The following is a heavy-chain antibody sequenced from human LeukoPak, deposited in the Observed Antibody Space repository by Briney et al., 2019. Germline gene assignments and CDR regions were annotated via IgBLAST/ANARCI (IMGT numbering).Heavy chain of an antibody. J-gene: IGHJ4*02. CDR1: GFTFGTYW. Sequence: PGGFLRLSCAASGFTFGTYWMNWVRQVPGTGLEWVANIGPDGTGKNYGDSVKGRFTISRDNVRNSLYLQMDSLRAEDTAVYYCAREDGKFDYWGQGALVTVSS. V-gene: IGHV3-7*01. CDR3: AREDGKFDY. CDR2: IGPDGTGK.